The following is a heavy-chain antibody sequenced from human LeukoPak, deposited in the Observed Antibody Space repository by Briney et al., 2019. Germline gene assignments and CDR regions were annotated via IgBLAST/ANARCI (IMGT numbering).Heavy chain of an antibody. Sequence: KTSETLSLTCTVSGGSISSSSYYWGWIRQPPGKGLEWIGSIYYSGSTYYNPSLKSRVTISVDTSKNQFSLKLSSVTAADTAVYYCARIGRRGSGYYWGQGTLVTVSS. J-gene: IGHJ4*02. CDR2: IYYSGST. V-gene: IGHV4-39*01. CDR1: GGSISSSSYY. D-gene: IGHD3-10*01. CDR3: ARIGRRGSGYY.